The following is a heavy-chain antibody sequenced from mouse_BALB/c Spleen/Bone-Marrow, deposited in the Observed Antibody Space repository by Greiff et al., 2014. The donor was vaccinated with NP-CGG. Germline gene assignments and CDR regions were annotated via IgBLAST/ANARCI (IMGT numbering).Heavy chain of an antibody. J-gene: IGHJ4*01. CDR3: NGGVDDEYYAFDY. D-gene: IGHD1-1*02. CDR1: GFTIKDYY. Sequence: VQLQQSGAELARPGASVRLSCTASGFTIKDYYVHWVKQRPEQGLEWIGWIDPETGDTEYAPKFKGEATMTADTSSNTAYLHISILTSTATAVYYCNGGVDDEYYAFDYWGQGTSVTVSS. V-gene: IGHV14-4*02. CDR2: IDPETGDT.